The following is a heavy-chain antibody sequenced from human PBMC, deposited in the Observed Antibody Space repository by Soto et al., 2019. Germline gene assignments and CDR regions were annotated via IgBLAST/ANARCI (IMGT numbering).Heavy chain of an antibody. CDR1: GYSIRSYY. CDR3: ARLTTSLVRGVPNWFDP. Sequence: PSETLSLTCSVSGYSIRSYYWSWIRQPPGKGLEWIGHIYYSGSTNYNSSLKSRVTISVDTSKNQFSLKLSSVTAADTAVYYCARLTTSLVRGVPNWFDPWGHGTLVTVSS. V-gene: IGHV4-59*08. D-gene: IGHD3-10*01. CDR2: IYYSGST. J-gene: IGHJ5*02.